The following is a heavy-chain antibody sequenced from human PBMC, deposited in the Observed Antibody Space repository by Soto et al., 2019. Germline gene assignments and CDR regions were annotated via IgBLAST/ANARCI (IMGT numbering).Heavy chain of an antibody. V-gene: IGHV3-30-3*01. CDR2: IAPDASQI. J-gene: IGHJ4*02. Sequence: GGSLRLSCAASGFTFSGKTMYWVRQAPGKGLEWVALIAPDASQIYYADSVEGRFTISRDNSKNTLYLQMNSLRAEDTSLYLCATDIHATWLLNSWGKGTLVTVSS. CDR3: ATDIHATWLLNS. CDR1: GFTFSGKT. D-gene: IGHD2-2*02.